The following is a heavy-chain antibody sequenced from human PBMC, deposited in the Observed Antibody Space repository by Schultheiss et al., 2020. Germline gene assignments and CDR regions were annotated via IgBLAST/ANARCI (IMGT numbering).Heavy chain of an antibody. J-gene: IGHJ4*02. V-gene: IGHV4-59*06. Sequence: SETLSLTCTVSGGSISSYYWSWIRQHPGKGLEWIGYIYYSGSTYYNPSLKSRVTISVDTSKNQFSLKLSSVTAADTAVYYCARERDSYAHFDYWGQGTLVTVSS. CDR3: ARERDSYAHFDY. D-gene: IGHD5-18*01. CDR1: GGSISSYY. CDR2: IYYSGST.